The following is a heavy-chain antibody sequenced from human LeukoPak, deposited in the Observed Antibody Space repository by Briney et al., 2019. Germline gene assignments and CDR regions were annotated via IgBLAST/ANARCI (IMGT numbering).Heavy chain of an antibody. CDR1: GGSISSYY. V-gene: IGHV4-59*01. Sequence: SETLSLTCTVSGGSISSYYWSWIRQPPGKGLEWIGYIYNSGSTNHNPSLRSRVTISVDTSRNQFSLQLSSVTAADTAVYYCARIHRYCSGGACYVLDNWGQGTLVAVSS. D-gene: IGHD2-15*01. CDR2: IYNSGST. J-gene: IGHJ4*02. CDR3: ARIHRYCSGGACYVLDN.